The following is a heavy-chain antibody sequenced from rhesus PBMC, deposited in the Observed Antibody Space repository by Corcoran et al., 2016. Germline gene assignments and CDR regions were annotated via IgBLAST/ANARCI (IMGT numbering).Heavy chain of an antibody. V-gene: IGHV3S5*01. D-gene: IGHD5-24*01. CDR1: GFTFSSYG. J-gene: IGHJ4*01. Sequence: EVQLVETGGGLVQPGGSLKLSCAASGFTFSSYGMSWVRQATGKGLELVSAINSVGHSTYYAYSGNGRFTISRDNSKNTLSLQMNSLRAEDTAVYFCARRYSGYSRHVDYWGQGVLVTVSS. CDR3: ARRYSGYSRHVDY. CDR2: INSVGHST.